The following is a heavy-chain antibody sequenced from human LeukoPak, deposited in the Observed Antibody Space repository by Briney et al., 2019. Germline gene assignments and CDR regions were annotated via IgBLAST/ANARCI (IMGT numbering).Heavy chain of an antibody. CDR3: ARQQLVDEFDY. Sequence: GGSLRLSCAASGFTFSSYGMHWVRQAPGKGLEWVANIKQDGSEKYYVDSVKGRFTISRDNAKNSLYLQMNSLRAEDTAVYYCARQQLVDEFDYWGQGTLATVSS. CDR1: GFTFSSYG. V-gene: IGHV3-7*01. J-gene: IGHJ4*02. D-gene: IGHD6-13*01. CDR2: IKQDGSEK.